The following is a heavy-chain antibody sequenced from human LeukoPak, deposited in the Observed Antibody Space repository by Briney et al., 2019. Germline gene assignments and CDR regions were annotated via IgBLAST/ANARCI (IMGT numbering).Heavy chain of an antibody. CDR1: GGSVNRGNYY. J-gene: IGHJ6*02. Sequence: SETLSLTCTVSGGSVNRGNYYWTWIRQPAGSGLEWIGRIYTSGTTDYNPSLKSRGTISVDTSRKQFSLKLNSVTAADTAVYYCARASATGTVSYYYGMDVWGQGTTVTVSS. D-gene: IGHD1-1*01. V-gene: IGHV4-61*02. CDR2: IYTSGTT. CDR3: ARASATGTVSYYYGMDV.